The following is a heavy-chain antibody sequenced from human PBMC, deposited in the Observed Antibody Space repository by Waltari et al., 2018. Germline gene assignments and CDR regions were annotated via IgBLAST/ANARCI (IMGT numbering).Heavy chain of an antibody. Sequence: QVQLQQWGAGMLKPSETLSLTCAVYGGSFSGYYWSWIRQPPGKGLEWIGDINHSGSTNYNPSLKSRVTISVDTSKNQFSLKLSSVTAADTAVYYCARMKGSGYYYYYGMDVWGQGTTVTVSS. CDR3: ARMKGSGYYYYYGMDV. CDR2: INHSGST. J-gene: IGHJ6*02. D-gene: IGHD3-10*01. V-gene: IGHV4-34*01. CDR1: GGSFSGYY.